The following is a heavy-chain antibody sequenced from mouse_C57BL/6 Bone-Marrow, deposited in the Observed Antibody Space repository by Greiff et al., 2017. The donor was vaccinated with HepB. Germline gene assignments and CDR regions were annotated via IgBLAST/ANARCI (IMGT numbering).Heavy chain of an antibody. CDR1: GFTFSSYG. D-gene: IGHD1-1*01. Sequence: DVKLVESGGDLVKPGGSLKLSCAASGFTFSSYGMSWVRQTPDKRLEWVATISSGGSYTYYPDSVKGRFTISRDNAKNTLYLQMSSLKSEDTAMYYCARGPWTTVVGYFDYWGQGTTLTVSS. CDR2: ISSGGSYT. V-gene: IGHV5-6*02. CDR3: ARGPWTTVVGYFDY. J-gene: IGHJ2*01.